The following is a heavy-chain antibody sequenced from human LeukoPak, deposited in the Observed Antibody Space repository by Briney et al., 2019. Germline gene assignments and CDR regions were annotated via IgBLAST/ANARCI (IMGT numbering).Heavy chain of an antibody. D-gene: IGHD4-17*01. CDR2: INHSGST. Sequence: GSLRLSCAASGFTFSSYAMSWVRQPPGKGLEWIGEINHSGSTNYNPSLKSRVTISVDTSKNQFSLKLSSVTAADTAVYYCARSSDYGDSPVDYWGQGTLVTVSS. J-gene: IGHJ4*02. CDR3: ARSSDYGDSPVDY. CDR1: GFTFSSYA. V-gene: IGHV4-34*01.